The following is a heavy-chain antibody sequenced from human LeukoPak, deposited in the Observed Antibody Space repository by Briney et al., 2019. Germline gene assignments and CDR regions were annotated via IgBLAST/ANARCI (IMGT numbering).Heavy chain of an antibody. D-gene: IGHD3-10*01. J-gene: IGHJ4*02. Sequence: SETLSLTCAVYGGSFSGYYWSWIRQPPGKGLEWIGEINHSGSTNYNPSLKSRVTISVDTSKNQFSLKLSSVAAADTAVYYCARDFGELTDVFDYWGQGTLVTVSS. CDR1: GGSFSGYY. V-gene: IGHV4-34*01. CDR3: ARDFGELTDVFDY. CDR2: INHSGST.